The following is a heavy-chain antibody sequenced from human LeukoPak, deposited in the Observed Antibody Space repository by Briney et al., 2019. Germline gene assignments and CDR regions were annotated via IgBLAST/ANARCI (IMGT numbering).Heavy chain of an antibody. J-gene: IGHJ4*02. CDR3: AKEHDSSYYFLFYYFDY. CDR2: ISGSGGAT. V-gene: IGHV3-23*01. D-gene: IGHD3-22*01. Sequence: GGSLRLSCAASGFTFSRYWMTWVRQAPGKGLEWVSTISGSGGATYYADSVKGRFTISRDNSKNTLYLQMNSLRAEDTAVYYCAKEHDSSYYFLFYYFDYWGRGTLVTVSS. CDR1: GFTFSRYW.